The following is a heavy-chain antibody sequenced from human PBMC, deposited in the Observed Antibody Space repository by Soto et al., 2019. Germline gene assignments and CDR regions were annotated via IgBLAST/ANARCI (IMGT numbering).Heavy chain of an antibody. CDR2: ISYDGSNK. CDR3: ARDSGSYWRFYDY. D-gene: IGHD1-26*01. V-gene: IGHV3-30*03. Sequence: PGGSLRLSCAASGFTFSSYGMHWVRQAPGKGLEWVAVISYDGSNKYYADSVKGRFTISRDNSKNTLYLQMNSLRAEDTAVYYCARDSGSYWRFYDYWGQRTLVTVSS. J-gene: IGHJ4*02. CDR1: GFTFSSYG.